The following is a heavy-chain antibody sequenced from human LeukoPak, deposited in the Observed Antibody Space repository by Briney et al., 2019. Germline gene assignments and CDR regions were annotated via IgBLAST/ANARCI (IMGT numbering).Heavy chain of an antibody. CDR2: IYHSGST. J-gene: IGHJ5*02. Sequence: PSETLSLTCTVSGYSISSGYYWGWIRQPPGKGLEWIGSIYHSGSTYYNSSLKSRVTMSLDTSKNQFSLRLRSVTAADTAVYYCARGQARLAWFDPWGQGTLVTVSS. D-gene: IGHD6-19*01. CDR1: GYSISSGYY. CDR3: ARGQARLAWFDP. V-gene: IGHV4-38-2*02.